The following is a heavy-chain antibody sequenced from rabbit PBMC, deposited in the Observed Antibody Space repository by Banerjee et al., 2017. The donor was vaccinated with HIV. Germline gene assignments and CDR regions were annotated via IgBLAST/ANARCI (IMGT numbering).Heavy chain of an antibody. J-gene: IGHJ4*01. D-gene: IGHD4-2*01. CDR1: GFSFSSRYW. CDR2: IYTGSSGST. Sequence: QEQLEESGGDLVKPEGSLTLTCTASGFSFSSRYWICWVRQAPGKGLEWIACIYTGSSGSTYYASWAKGRFTISKTSSTTVTLQMTSLTAADTATYFCARGSAYAGAGYALWGPGTLVTVS. CDR3: ARGSAYAGAGYAL. V-gene: IGHV1S45*01.